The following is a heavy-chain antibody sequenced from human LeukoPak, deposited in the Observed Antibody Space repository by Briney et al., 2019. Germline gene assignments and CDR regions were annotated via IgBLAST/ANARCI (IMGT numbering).Heavy chain of an antibody. Sequence: PSETLSLTCTVSGGSISSSSYYWGWIRQPPGKGLEWIGSIYYSGSTYYNPSLKSRVTISVDTSKNQFSLKLSSVTAADTAVYYCARLGVAAFHYYYMDVWGKGTTVTISS. D-gene: IGHD6-13*01. CDR3: ARLGVAAFHYYYMDV. CDR2: IYYSGST. CDR1: GGSISSSSYY. V-gene: IGHV4-39*07. J-gene: IGHJ6*03.